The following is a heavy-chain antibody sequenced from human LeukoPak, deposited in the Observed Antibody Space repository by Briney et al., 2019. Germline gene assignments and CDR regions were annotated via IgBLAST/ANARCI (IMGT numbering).Heavy chain of an antibody. CDR2: IIPIFGTA. CDR3: ARSSGSYPQSLDY. CDR1: GGTFSSYA. V-gene: IGHV1-69*05. Sequence: SVKVSCKASGGTFSSYAISWVRQAPRQGLEWMGRIIPIFGTANYAQKFQGRVTITTDESTSTAYMELSSLRSEDTAVYYCARSSGSYPQSLDYWRQGTLVTVSS. D-gene: IGHD1-26*01. J-gene: IGHJ4*02.